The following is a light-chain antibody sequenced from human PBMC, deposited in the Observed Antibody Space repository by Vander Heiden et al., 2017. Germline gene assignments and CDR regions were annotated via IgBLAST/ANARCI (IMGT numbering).Light chain of an antibody. CDR2: GAS. V-gene: IGKV3-15*01. CDR1: QSVSSN. Sequence: EIVMTQSPATLSVSPGERATLSCRASQSVSSNLAWYQQKPGQPPRLLIYGASTRTTGIPARFSGSGYGTEFTLTISSLQSEDFAVYYCQQHKNWPPWTFGQRTKVEIK. J-gene: IGKJ1*01. CDR3: QQHKNWPPWT.